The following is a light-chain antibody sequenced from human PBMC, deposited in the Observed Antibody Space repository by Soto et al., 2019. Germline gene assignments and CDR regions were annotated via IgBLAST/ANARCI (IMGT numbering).Light chain of an antibody. CDR2: GNR. CDR3: QAYDYSLTASV. J-gene: IGLJ3*02. Sequence: QSVLTQPPSVSGAPGQRVTISCTGNNSNLGAGYDVHWYQQLPGAAPKLVIFGNRNRPSGVPERFSGSKSGTSASLAITGLQEDDEADYYCQAYDYSLTASVFGGGTKLTVL. V-gene: IGLV1-40*01. CDR1: NSNLGAGYD.